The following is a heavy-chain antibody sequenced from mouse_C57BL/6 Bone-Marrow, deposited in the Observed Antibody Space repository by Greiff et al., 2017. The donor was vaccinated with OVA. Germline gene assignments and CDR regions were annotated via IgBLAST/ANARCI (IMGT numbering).Heavy chain of an antibody. CDR1: GYSITSGYY. V-gene: IGHV3-6*01. CDR2: ISYDGSN. J-gene: IGHJ2*01. Sequence: EVKLQESGPGLVKPSQSLSLTCSVTGYSITSGYYWNWIRQFPGNKLEWMGYISYDGSNNYNPSLKNRISITRDTSKNQFFLKLNSVTTEDTATYYCARARGNSFDYWGQGTTLTVSS. D-gene: IGHD2-1*01. CDR3: ARARGNSFDY.